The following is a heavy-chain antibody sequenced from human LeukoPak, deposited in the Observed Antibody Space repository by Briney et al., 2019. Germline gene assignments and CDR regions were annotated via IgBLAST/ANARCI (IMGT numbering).Heavy chain of an antibody. D-gene: IGHD6-6*01. CDR3: ARDVWYSISL. V-gene: IGHV3-74*01. CDR2: INDHGNNT. Sequence: GGPLRLACAASGFTFSDYWMHWVRQAPGKGLMWVSRINDHGNNTNYVDSVKGRFNISRDNAKNTLFLQMSGLRAEDAAVYYCARDVWYSISLWGQGTLVTVSS. CDR1: GFTFSDYW. J-gene: IGHJ4*02.